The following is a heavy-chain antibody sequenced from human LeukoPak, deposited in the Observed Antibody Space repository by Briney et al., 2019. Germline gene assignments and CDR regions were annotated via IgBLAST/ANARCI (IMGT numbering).Heavy chain of an antibody. Sequence: GGSLRLSCAASGFTVSSNYMSWVRQAPGKGLEWVSVIYSGGSTYYADSVKGRFTISRHYSKNTLYLQMNSLRAEDTSVYYCARGPNMITFGGVIAESMNNWFDPWGQGTLVTVSS. CDR2: IYSGGST. D-gene: IGHD3-16*02. V-gene: IGHV3-53*04. J-gene: IGHJ5*02. CDR1: GFTVSSNY. CDR3: ARGPNMITFGGVIAESMNNWFDP.